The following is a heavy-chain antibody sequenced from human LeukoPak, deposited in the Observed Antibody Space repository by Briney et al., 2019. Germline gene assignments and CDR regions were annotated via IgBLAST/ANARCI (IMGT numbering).Heavy chain of an antibody. CDR2: INHSGST. CDR1: GGSFSGYY. CDR3: ARGARDAFDI. J-gene: IGHJ3*02. V-gene: IGHV4-34*01. Sequence: KPSETLSLTCAVYGGSFSGYYWSWIRQPPGKGLEWIGEINHSGSTNYNPSLKSRVTISVDTSKNQFSLKLSSVTAADTAVYYCARGARDAFDIWGQGTMVTVSS.